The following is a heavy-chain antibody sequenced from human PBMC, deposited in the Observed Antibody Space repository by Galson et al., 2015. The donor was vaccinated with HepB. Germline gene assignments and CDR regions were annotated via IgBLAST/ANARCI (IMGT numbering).Heavy chain of an antibody. V-gene: IGHV1-3*01. D-gene: IGHD1-26*01. J-gene: IGHJ4*02. Sequence: VSCKASGYTFTSYAMHWVRQAPGQRLEWMGWINAGNGNTKYSQKFQGRVTITRDTSASTAYMELSSLRSEDTAVYYCARDKEAIVGATLVYWGQGTLVTVSS. CDR2: INAGNGNT. CDR1: GYTFTSYA. CDR3: ARDKEAIVGATLVY.